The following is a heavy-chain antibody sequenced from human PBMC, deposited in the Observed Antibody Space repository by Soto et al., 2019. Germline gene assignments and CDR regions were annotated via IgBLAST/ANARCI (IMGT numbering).Heavy chain of an antibody. CDR3: ARDESLYSSGWSFYYYYYGMDV. CDR1: GFTFRSYS. D-gene: IGHD6-19*01. CDR2: ISSSSSTI. J-gene: IGHJ6*02. Sequence: GGSLRLSCAASGFTFRSYSMNWVRQAPGKGLEWVSYISSSSSTIYYADSVKGRFTISRDNAKNSLYLQMNSLRDEDTAVYYCARDESLYSSGWSFYYYYYGMDVWGQGTTVTVSS. V-gene: IGHV3-48*02.